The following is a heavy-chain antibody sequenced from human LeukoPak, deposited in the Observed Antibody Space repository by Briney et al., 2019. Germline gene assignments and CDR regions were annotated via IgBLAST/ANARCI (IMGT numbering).Heavy chain of an antibody. Sequence: SEILSLTCTVSGGSIHTYYWSWIRQSPGKGLEWIGYIDYSGSTNYNPSLRSRVTMSIDTSKKQFSLKLTSVTAADTAVYYCARAGHNGYEIDYWGQGTLLTVSS. CDR2: IDYSGST. D-gene: IGHD5-12*01. CDR1: GGSIHTYY. V-gene: IGHV4-59*01. J-gene: IGHJ4*02. CDR3: ARAGHNGYEIDY.